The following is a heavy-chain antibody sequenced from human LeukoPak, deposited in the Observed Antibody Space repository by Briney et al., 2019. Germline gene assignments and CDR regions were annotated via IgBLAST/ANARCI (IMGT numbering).Heavy chain of an antibody. J-gene: IGHJ4*02. V-gene: IGHV4-39*07. D-gene: IGHD3/OR15-3a*01. CDR2: IYYSGST. CDR1: GGSISSSSYY. Sequence: SETLSLTCTVSGGSISSSSYYWGWIRQPPGKGLEWIGSIYYSGSTYYNPSLKSRVTISVDTSKNQFSLKLSSVTAADTAVYYCARAVGSLDWNYCFDYWGQGTLVTVSS. CDR3: ARAVGSLDWNYCFDY.